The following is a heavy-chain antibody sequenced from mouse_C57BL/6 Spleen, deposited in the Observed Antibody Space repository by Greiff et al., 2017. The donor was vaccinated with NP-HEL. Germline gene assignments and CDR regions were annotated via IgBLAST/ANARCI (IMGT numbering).Heavy chain of an antibody. Sequence: EVHLVESGPGLVKPSQSLSLTCSVTGYSITSGYYWNWIRQFPGNKLEWMGYISYDGSNNYNPSLKNRISITRDTSKNQFFLKLNSVTTEDTATYYCARERKTGSSLDYWGQGTTLTVSS. V-gene: IGHV3-6*01. CDR2: ISYDGSN. CDR3: ARERKTGSSLDY. D-gene: IGHD1-1*01. CDR1: GYSITSGYY. J-gene: IGHJ2*01.